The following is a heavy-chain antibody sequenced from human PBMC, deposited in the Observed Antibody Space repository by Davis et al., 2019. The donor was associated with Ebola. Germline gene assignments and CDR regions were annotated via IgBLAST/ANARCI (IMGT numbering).Heavy chain of an antibody. V-gene: IGHV4-59*11. Sequence: PSETLSLTCTVSGGSISSHYWSWIRQPPGKGLEWIGYIYYSGSTNYNPSLKSRVTISVDTSKNQFSLKLSSVTAADTAVYYCAREGRSSWLYFDYWGQGTLVTVSS. CDR1: GGSISSHY. J-gene: IGHJ4*02. CDR2: IYYSGST. D-gene: IGHD6-13*01. CDR3: AREGRSSWLYFDY.